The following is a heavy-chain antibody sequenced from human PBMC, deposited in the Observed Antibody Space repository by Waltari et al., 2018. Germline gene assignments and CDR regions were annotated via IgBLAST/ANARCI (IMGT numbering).Heavy chain of an antibody. Sequence: EVQLVESGGGLVQPGGSLRLSCAASGFTFSSYSLNWVRQAPGKGLEWVSYISSRSSTIYYADSVKGRFTISRDNAKNSLYLQMNSLRAEDTALYYCAKDNFKIAVAPFDYWGQGTLVTVSS. CDR3: AKDNFKIAVAPFDY. J-gene: IGHJ4*02. CDR1: GFTFSSYS. D-gene: IGHD6-19*01. V-gene: IGHV3-48*04. CDR2: ISSRSSTI.